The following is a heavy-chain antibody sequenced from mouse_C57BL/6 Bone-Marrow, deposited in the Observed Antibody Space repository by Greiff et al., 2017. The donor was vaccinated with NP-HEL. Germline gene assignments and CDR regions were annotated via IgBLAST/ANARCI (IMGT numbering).Heavy chain of an antibody. V-gene: IGHV1-22*01. J-gene: IGHJ1*03. CDR2: INPNNGGT. CDR3: ARGYYGSSYGYFDV. Sequence: VQLQQSGPELVKPGASVKMSCKASGYTFTDYNMHWVKQSHGKSLEWIGYINPNNGGTSYNQKFKGKATLTVNKSSSTAYMELRSLTSEESAVEYCARGYYGSSYGYFDVWGTGTTVTVSS. CDR1: GYTFTDYN. D-gene: IGHD1-1*01.